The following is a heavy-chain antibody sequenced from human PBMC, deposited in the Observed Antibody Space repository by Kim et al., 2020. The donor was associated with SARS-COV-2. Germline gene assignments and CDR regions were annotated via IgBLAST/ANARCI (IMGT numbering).Heavy chain of an antibody. CDR3: AKEKVVTAILHY. D-gene: IGHD2-21*02. V-gene: IGHV3-30*18. CDR2: ISYDGSNK. Sequence: GGSLRLSCAASGFTFSSYGMHWVRQAPGKGLEWVAVISYDGSNKYYADSVKGRFTISRDNSKNTLYLQMNSLRAEDTAVYYCAKEKVVTAILHYWGQGTL. J-gene: IGHJ4*02. CDR1: GFTFSSYG.